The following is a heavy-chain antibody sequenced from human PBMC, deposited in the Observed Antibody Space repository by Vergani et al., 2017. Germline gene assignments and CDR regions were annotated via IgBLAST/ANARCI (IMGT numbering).Heavy chain of an antibody. Sequence: EVRLVESGGSLIQPGGSLRLSCAGAGFTFDTYTMAYVRQAPGKGLEWVATISSGGGDIFYADSVKGRFTISRDNSKNTLFLQMNSLKDEDTAVYYCTTAWGLYYLHGEYFQYWGRGTLVSVSS. CDR2: ISSGGGDI. V-gene: IGHV3-23*04. J-gene: IGHJ1*01. CDR3: TTAWGLYYLHGEYFQY. D-gene: IGHD3-10*01. CDR1: GFTFDTYT.